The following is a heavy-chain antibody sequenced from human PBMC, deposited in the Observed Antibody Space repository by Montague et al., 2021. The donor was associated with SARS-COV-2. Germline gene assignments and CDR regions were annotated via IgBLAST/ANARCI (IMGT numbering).Heavy chain of an antibody. CDR2: IYHAGST. V-gene: IGHV4-39*07. CDR1: GGPINRSSYY. J-gene: IGHJ4*02. Sequence: SETLSLTCSVSGGPINRSSYYWGWIRQPPGKGLEWVGNIYHAGSTYYNLSLKSRATIFVDTSNSQFSLKLTSVTAADTAVYYCARKLRYYDWRADYWGQGTLVSVSS. CDR3: ARKLRYYDWRADY. D-gene: IGHD3-9*01.